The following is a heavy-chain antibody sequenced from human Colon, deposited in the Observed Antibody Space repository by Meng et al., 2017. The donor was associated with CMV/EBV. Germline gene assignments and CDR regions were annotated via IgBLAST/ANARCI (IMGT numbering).Heavy chain of an antibody. J-gene: IGHJ6*02. CDR2: ISYDGSEK. CDR1: GFTFTTYA. Sequence: GESLKISCAASGFTFTTYAMHWVRQAPGKGLEWVAIISYDGSEKYYADFVKGRFTISRENAKNSLYLQMNSLRAGDTAVYYCARNGGGMDVWGQGTTVTVSS. V-gene: IGHV3-30*14. D-gene: IGHD3-10*01. CDR3: ARNGGGMDV.